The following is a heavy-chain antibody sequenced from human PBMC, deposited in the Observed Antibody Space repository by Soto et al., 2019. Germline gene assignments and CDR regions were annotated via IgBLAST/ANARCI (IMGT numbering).Heavy chain of an antibody. CDR2: IIPIFGTA. D-gene: IGHD2-2*01. V-gene: IGHV1-69*06. CDR1: GGTFSSYA. CDR3: ARGVVFARTHYMDV. J-gene: IGHJ6*02. Sequence: GXSVKVSYKASGGTFSSYAISLVRQAPGQGLEWMGGIIPIFGTANYAQKFQGRVTITADKSTSTAYMELSSLRSEDTAAYYCARGVVFARTHYMDVWGQRTTVTVSS.